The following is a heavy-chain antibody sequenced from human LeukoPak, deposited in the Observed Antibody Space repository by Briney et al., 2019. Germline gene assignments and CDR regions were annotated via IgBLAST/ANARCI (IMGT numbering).Heavy chain of an antibody. D-gene: IGHD4-17*01. CDR2: IYVSGST. CDR1: GGSIGSYY. J-gene: IGHJ3*02. Sequence: SETLSLTCTVSGGSIGSYYWSWIRQPPGKGLEWIGFIYVSGSTNYNPSLKSRLTISQHTSKNQFSLKLSSVTAADTAVYYCARQRDYADYLDAFDIWGQGTMVTVSS. V-gene: IGHV4-59*08. CDR3: ARQRDYADYLDAFDI.